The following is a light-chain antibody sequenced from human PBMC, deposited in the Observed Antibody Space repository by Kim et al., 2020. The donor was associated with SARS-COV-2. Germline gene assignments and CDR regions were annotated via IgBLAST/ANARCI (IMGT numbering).Light chain of an antibody. V-gene: IGLV1-51*01. CDR1: SSNIRNND. Sequence: GQKVTNSCTGSSSNIRNNDVSWYQQLPETAPKLLIYDNDKRPSGIPDRFSGSKSGTSATLGITGLQPGDEADYYCGTWYSSLSAAVFGGGTQLTVL. CDR2: DND. CDR3: GTWYSSLSAAV. J-gene: IGLJ2*01.